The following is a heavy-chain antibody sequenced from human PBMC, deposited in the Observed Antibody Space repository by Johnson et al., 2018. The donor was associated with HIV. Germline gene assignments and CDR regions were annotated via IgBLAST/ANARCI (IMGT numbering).Heavy chain of an antibody. J-gene: IGHJ3*01. CDR2: ISDDGSNK. Sequence: QMLLVESGGGLVKPGGSLRLSCAASGFTFSTYGMHWVRQAPGKGLEWVAVISDDGSNKYYADSVKGRFTIYSDNSKNTLYLQMGSLRNEDMAVYYCAREGGGAVSGSYALGAFDVWGQGTMVTVAS. CDR3: AREGGGAVSGSYALGAFDV. CDR1: GFTFSTYG. V-gene: IGHV3-30*03. D-gene: IGHD1-26*01.